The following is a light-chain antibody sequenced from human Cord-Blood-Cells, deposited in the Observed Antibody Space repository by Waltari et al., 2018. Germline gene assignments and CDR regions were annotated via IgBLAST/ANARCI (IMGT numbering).Light chain of an antibody. J-gene: IGKJ2*01. V-gene: IGKV2-28*01. CDR3: MQALQTSYT. CDR1: QSLLHSNGYNY. CDR2: LGS. Sequence: DIVMTQYPLSLPVTPGEPASISCRSSQSLLHSNGYNYLDWYLQKPGQSPQLLIYLGSNRASGVPDRFSGSGSGTDFTLKISRVEAEDVGVYYCMQALQTSYTFGQGTKLEIK.